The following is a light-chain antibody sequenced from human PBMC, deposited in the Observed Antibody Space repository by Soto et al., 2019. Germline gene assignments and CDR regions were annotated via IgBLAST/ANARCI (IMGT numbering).Light chain of an antibody. V-gene: IGKV1-27*01. J-gene: IGKJ1*01. CDR3: QKYNSAPWT. CDR1: QGISNY. CDR2: VAS. Sequence: DIQMTQSPSSLSASVGDRVTITCRASQGISNYLAWYQQQPGKVPKLLIYVASTLKSWVPSRFSRSGSGTDFTLTISSLQPEDDATYYWQKYNSAPWTFGQGTKVEIK.